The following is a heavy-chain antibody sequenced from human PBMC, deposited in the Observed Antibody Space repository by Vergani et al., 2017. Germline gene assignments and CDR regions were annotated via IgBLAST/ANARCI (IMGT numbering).Heavy chain of an antibody. Sequence: QVQLQESGPGLVKPSETLSLTCTVSGGSISSYYSSWIRQHPGKGLEWIGYIYYSGSTYYNPSLKSRVTISVDTSKNQFSLKLSSVTAADTAVYYCASGVVPAAQFDYWGQGTLVTVSS. CDR1: GGSISSYY. CDR2: IYYSGST. CDR3: ASGVVPAAQFDY. V-gene: IGHV4-59*06. D-gene: IGHD2-2*01. J-gene: IGHJ4*02.